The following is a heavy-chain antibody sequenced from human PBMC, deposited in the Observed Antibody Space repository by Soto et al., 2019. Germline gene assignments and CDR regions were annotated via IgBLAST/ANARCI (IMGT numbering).Heavy chain of an antibody. CDR2: INHSGST. J-gene: IGHJ5*02. Sequence: SETLSLTCAVYGGSFSGYYWSWIRQPPGKGLEWIGEINHSGSTNYNPSLKSRVTISVDTSKNQFSLKLSSVTAADTAVYYCARDGSSTSCYTVVCGWFDPWGQGTLVTVYS. D-gene: IGHD2-2*02. V-gene: IGHV4-34*01. CDR1: GGSFSGYY. CDR3: ARDGSSTSCYTVVCGWFDP.